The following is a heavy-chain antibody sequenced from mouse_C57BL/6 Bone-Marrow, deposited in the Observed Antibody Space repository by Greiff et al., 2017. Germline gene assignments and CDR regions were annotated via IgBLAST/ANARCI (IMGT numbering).Heavy chain of an antibody. D-gene: IGHD1-1*01. CDR1: GYTFTSYW. CDR3: ARSVVATPYYYAMDY. V-gene: IGHV1-64*01. Sequence: VKLQQPGAELVKPGASVKLSCKASGYTFTSYWMHWVKQRPGQGLEWIGMIHPNSGSTNYNEKFKSKATLTVDKSSSTAYMQLSSLTSEDSAVYYCARSVVATPYYYAMDYWGQGTSVTVSS. J-gene: IGHJ4*01. CDR2: IHPNSGST.